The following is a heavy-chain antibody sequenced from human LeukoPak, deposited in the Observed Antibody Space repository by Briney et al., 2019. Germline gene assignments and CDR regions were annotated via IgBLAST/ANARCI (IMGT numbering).Heavy chain of an antibody. Sequence: GGSLRLSCAASGFTFSGYGMHWVRQAPGKGLEWVGFLRYDGSNTYYADSVKGRFTSSRDNSKNTLYLQMNSLRAEDTAVYYCAKDSGVGMATTFSILDIWGQGTMVTVSS. CDR1: GFTFSGYG. CDR2: LRYDGSNT. V-gene: IGHV3-30*02. CDR3: AKDSGVGMATTFSILDI. D-gene: IGHD5-24*01. J-gene: IGHJ3*02.